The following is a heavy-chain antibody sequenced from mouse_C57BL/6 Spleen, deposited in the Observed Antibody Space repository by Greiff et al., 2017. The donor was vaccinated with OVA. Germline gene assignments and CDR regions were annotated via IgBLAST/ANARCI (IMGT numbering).Heavy chain of an antibody. CDR3: AKESFMDY. V-gene: IGHV3-6*01. CDR2: ISYDGSN. CDR1: GYSITSGYY. J-gene: IGHJ4*01. Sequence: EVQLVESGPGLVKPSQSLSLTCSVTGYSITSGYYWNWIRQFPGNKLEWMGYISYDGSNNYNPSLKNRISITRDTSKNQFFLKLNSVTTEDTATYYCAKESFMDYWGQGTSVTVSS.